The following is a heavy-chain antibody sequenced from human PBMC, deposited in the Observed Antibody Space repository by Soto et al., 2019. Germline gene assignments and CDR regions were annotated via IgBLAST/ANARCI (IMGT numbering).Heavy chain of an antibody. Sequence: PGESLKISCKGSGYSFTSYWISWVRQMPGKGLEWMGRIDPSDSYTNYSPSFQGHVTISADKSISTAYLQWSSLKASDTAMYYCARAYYDFWSGYYSPFDYWGQGTPVTVSS. CDR2: IDPSDSYT. V-gene: IGHV5-10-1*01. CDR1: GYSFTSYW. J-gene: IGHJ4*02. D-gene: IGHD3-3*01. CDR3: ARAYYDFWSGYYSPFDY.